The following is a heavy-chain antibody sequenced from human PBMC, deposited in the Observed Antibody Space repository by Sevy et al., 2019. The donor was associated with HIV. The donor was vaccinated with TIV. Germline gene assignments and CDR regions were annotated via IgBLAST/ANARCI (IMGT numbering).Heavy chain of an antibody. Sequence: GGSLRLSCAASGLTFTTNAMSWVRQAPGKGLEWVAGITSGGATYYADSVKGRFTVSRDNSKNTLYLQLNSLRADDTVAFYCAGGDTPMITDLDYWGQGTLVTVSS. J-gene: IGHJ4*02. D-gene: IGHD3-16*01. CDR1: GLTFTTNA. V-gene: IGHV3-23*01. CDR2: ITSGGAT. CDR3: AGGDTPMITDLDY.